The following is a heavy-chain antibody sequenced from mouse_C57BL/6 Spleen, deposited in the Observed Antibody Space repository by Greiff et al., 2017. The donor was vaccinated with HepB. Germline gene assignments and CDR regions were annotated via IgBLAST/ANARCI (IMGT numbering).Heavy chain of an antibody. Sequence: EVKLMESGPELVKPGASVKMSCKASGYTFTDYNMHWVKQSHGKSLEWIGYINPNNGGTSYNQKFKGKATLTVNKSSSTAYMELRSLTSEDSAVYYCARYGGLDYAMDYWGQGTSVTVSS. CDR3: ARYGGLDYAMDY. D-gene: IGHD1-1*01. J-gene: IGHJ4*01. CDR2: INPNNGGT. CDR1: GYTFTDYN. V-gene: IGHV1-22*01.